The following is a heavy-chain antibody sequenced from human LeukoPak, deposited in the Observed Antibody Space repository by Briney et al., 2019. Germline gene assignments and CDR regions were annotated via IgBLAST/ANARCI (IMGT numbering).Heavy chain of an antibody. V-gene: IGHV3-30*18. Sequence: PGGSLRLSCAASGFTFSSYGMHWVRQAPGKGLEWVAVISYDGSNKYYADSVKGRFTISRDNSKNTLYLQMNSLRAEGTAVYYCAKDVRLRYFDWSPDYYGMDVWGQGTTVTVSS. D-gene: IGHD3-9*01. CDR2: ISYDGSNK. CDR3: AKDVRLRYFDWSPDYYGMDV. CDR1: GFTFSSYG. J-gene: IGHJ6*02.